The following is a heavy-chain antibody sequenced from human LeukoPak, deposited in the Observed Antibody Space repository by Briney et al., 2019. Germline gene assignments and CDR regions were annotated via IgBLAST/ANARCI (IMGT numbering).Heavy chain of an antibody. CDR3: ARAPMSYDSSGFGGAFDI. J-gene: IGHJ3*02. D-gene: IGHD3-22*01. CDR2: ISYDGTNK. Sequence: GGSLRLSCAASGFTFSNYAMHWVRQAPGKGLECVADISYDGTNKYYADSVKGRFTISRDNSKNTMYLQMNSLRAEDTAMYYCARAPMSYDSSGFGGAFDIWGQGTMVTVSS. CDR1: GFTFSNYA. V-gene: IGHV3-30-3*01.